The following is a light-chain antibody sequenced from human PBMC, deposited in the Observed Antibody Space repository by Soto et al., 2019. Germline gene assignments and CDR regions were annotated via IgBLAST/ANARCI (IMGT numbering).Light chain of an antibody. CDR2: DDN. V-gene: IGLV1-51*01. J-gene: IGLJ1*01. CDR1: SSNIGGNS. Sequence: QSGLTQRPSLSAAPGQKVTISCSGSSSNIGGNSVSWYQQLPGTAPKLLIYDDNKRPSVIPDRFSGSKSGTSATLGITGFQTGDEADYYCGSWDSSLSAYVFGTGTKVTVL. CDR3: GSWDSSLSAYV.